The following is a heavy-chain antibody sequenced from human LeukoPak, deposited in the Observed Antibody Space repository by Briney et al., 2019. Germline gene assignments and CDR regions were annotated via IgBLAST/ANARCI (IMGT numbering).Heavy chain of an antibody. CDR3: ARTRITIFGVARSYYYYYMDV. D-gene: IGHD3-3*01. V-gene: IGHV1-69*13. Sequence: PVKVSCKASGGTFSSFAISWVRQAPGQGLGWMGGIIPIFGTANYAQKFQGRVTITADESTSTAYIELSSLRSEDTAVYYCARTRITIFGVARSYYYYYMDVWGKGTTVTVSS. CDR1: GGTFSSFA. CDR2: IIPIFGTA. J-gene: IGHJ6*03.